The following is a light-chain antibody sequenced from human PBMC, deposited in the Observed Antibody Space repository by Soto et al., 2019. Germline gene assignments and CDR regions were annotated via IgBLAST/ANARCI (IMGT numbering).Light chain of an antibody. CDR1: QTISSY. CDR2: AAS. V-gene: IGKV1-9*01. CDR3: QQLSGYPIT. Sequence: IQMTQSPSTLPASEGDRVTITCRASQTISSYLAWYQQKSGKAPKLLIYAASTLQSGVPARFSGSGSGTDVTLTISSLQPEDAATYYCQQLSGYPITFGQGTRLEI. J-gene: IGKJ5*01.